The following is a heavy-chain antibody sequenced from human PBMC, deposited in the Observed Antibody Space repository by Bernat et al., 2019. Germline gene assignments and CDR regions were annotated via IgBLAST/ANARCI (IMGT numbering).Heavy chain of an antibody. CDR2: IIPIFGTA. CDR3: ARDRFRGAKLDPPPGAFDI. Sequence: QVQLVQSGAEVKKPGSSVKVSCKASGGTFSSYAISWVRQAPGQGLEWMGGIIPIFGTANYAQKFQGRVTITADKSTSTAYMELSSLRSEDTAVYYCARDRFRGAKLDPPPGAFDIWGQGTMVTVSS. J-gene: IGHJ3*02. D-gene: IGHD1-1*01. V-gene: IGHV1-69*06. CDR1: GGTFSSYA.